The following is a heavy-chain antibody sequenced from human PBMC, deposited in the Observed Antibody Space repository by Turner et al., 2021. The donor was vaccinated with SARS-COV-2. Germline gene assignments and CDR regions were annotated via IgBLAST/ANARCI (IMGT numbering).Heavy chain of an antibody. J-gene: IGHJ4*02. V-gene: IGHV1-69*01. CDR3: ARDYIGPLHY. CDR2: SITIFGTA. CDR1: GGTFSSYA. Sequence: HVQLVQSGAEVKEPGSSVKVSCKAYGGTFSSYADTWVRQDPGQGLEWMGGSITIFGTAIYAQKFQGRVTITADESTSTAYMELSSMRFEDTAVYYCARDYIGPLHYWGQGTLVTVSS. D-gene: IGHD2-15*01.